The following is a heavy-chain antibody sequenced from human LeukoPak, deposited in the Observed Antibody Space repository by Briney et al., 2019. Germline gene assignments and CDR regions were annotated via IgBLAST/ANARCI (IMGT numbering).Heavy chain of an antibody. D-gene: IGHD3-16*01. CDR2: IYTSGSI. Sequence: SETLSLTCTVSGGSISSYYWSWIRQPAGKGLEWIGRIYTSGSINYNPSLKSRVTMSVDTSKNQFSLKLSSVTAADTAVYYCARTSTSGWYFDLWGRGTLVTVSS. CDR3: ARTSTSGWYFDL. CDR1: GGSISSYY. V-gene: IGHV4-4*07. J-gene: IGHJ2*01.